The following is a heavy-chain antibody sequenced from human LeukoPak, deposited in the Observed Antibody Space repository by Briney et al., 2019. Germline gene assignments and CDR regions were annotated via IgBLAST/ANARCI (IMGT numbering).Heavy chain of an antibody. CDR1: GFTLSSYD. J-gene: IGHJ6*03. V-gene: IGHV3-13*01. CDR2: ICTAGYT. CDR3: ARSQGWDYYYYMDV. D-gene: IGHD1-26*01. Sequence: PGGSLRLSCAASGFTLSSYDMHWVRQATGKGLEWVSAICTAGYTYYPRTAKGRFTISRENAKNSLYLQMNSLRAGDTAVYYCARSQGWDYYYYMDVWGKGTTVTVSS.